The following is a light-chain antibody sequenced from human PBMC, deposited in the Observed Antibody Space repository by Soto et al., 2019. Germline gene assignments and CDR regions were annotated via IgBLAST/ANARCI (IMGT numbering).Light chain of an antibody. CDR3: QQYDNSLWT. Sequence: EIVLTQSPGTLSLSPGERATLSCRASQSVTSNNLVWYQQKPGQAPGLLIYGASSRATGIPDRFSGSGSGTDFTLTISRLEAEDFAVYSCQQYDNSLWTFGQRTKVEIK. CDR2: GAS. J-gene: IGKJ1*01. CDR1: QSVTSNN. V-gene: IGKV3-20*01.